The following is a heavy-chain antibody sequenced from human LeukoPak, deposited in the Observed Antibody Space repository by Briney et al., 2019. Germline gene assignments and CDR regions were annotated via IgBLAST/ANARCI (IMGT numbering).Heavy chain of an antibody. CDR2: FDPKDGET. CDR1: GYTLTELS. D-gene: IGHD6-13*01. Sequence: GASVKVSCKVSGYTLTELSMHWVRQAPGKGLEWMGGFDPKDGETIYAQKFQGRVTMTEDTSTDTAYMELSSLRSEDTAVYYCATLRHDKQQLVPGYYFDYWGQGTLVTVSS. CDR3: ATLRHDKQQLVPGYYFDY. V-gene: IGHV1-24*01. J-gene: IGHJ4*02.